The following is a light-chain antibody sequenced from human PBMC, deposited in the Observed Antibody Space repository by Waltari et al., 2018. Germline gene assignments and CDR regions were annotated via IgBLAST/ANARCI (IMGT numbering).Light chain of an antibody. CDR3: QSYDSSLSWV. CDR2: GNS. CDR1: SSNSAANFE. V-gene: IGLV1-40*01. Sequence: QSVLTQPPSVSGAPGQRVTISCTRSSSNSAANFELPWYPQLPVTAPKPLTYGNSNRPYGVPDRFSGSKSGTSASLAITGLQAEDEADYYCQSYDSSLSWVFGGGTKLTVL. J-gene: IGLJ3*02.